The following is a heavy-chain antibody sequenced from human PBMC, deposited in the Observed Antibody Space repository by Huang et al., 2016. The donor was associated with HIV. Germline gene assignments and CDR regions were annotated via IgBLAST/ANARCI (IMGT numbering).Heavy chain of an antibody. Sequence: QVQLVESGGGVVQPGGSLRLSCTASGFTFGSFGMHWVRQAPGKGLEWVEFIRYDGNNYYNADSVRCRFTISRDNSKDTLYLQMNRLRPDDSAVYYCAKDLTYTFGRHFDYWGRGTLVTVSS. D-gene: IGHD3-3*01. CDR1: GFTFGSFG. CDR3: AKDLTYTFGRHFDY. J-gene: IGHJ4*02. V-gene: IGHV3-30*02. CDR2: IRYDGNNY.